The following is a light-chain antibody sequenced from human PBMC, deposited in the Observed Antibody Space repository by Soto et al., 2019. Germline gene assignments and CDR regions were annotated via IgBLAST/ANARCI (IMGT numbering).Light chain of an antibody. CDR2: SNN. CDR1: SSNIGSNT. J-gene: IGLJ2*01. Sequence: QSVLTQPPSASGTPGQRATISCSGSSSNIGSNTVNWYQQLPGTAPKLLIYSNNQRPSGVPDRFSGSKSGTSASLAISGLQSEDEADYYCAAWDDSLNGDVVFGGGTKLTVL. V-gene: IGLV1-44*01. CDR3: AAWDDSLNGDVV.